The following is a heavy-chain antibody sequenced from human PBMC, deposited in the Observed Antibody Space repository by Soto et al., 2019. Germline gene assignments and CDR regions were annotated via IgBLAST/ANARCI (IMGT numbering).Heavy chain of an antibody. J-gene: IGHJ5*02. V-gene: IGHV4-30-2*01. Sequence: QLQLQESGSGLVKPSQTLSLTCAVSGGSISSGGYSWSWIRQPPGKGLEWIGYIYHSGSTYYNPSLKGRVPISVDRSKNQFALKLSSVTAADTAVYYCARALFGVVIISWGQGTLVTVSS. CDR2: IYHSGST. CDR3: ARALFGVVIIS. D-gene: IGHD3-3*01. CDR1: GGSISSGGYS.